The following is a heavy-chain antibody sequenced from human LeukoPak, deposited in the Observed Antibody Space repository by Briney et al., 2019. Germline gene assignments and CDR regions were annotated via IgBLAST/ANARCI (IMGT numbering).Heavy chain of an antibody. D-gene: IGHD2-21*02. J-gene: IGHJ6*02. CDR1: GFTFSNFN. V-gene: IGHV3-23*01. Sequence: GSLRLSCAASGFTFSNFNMSWVRQAPGKGLEWVSAMSGSGGSTSYADSVKGRFTISRDNSKNTLYLQMNSLRAEDTAVYYCAKEVVVTAGRPYYYYGMNVWGQGTTVTVSS. CDR2: MSGSGGST. CDR3: AKEVVVTAGRPYYYYGMNV.